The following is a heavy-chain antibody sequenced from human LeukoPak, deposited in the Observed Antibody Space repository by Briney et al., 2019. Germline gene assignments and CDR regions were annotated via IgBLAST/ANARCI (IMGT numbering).Heavy chain of an antibody. D-gene: IGHD3-22*01. V-gene: IGHV1-69*04. CDR2: IIPILGIA. CDR1: GGTFSSYA. Sequence: SVKVSCKASGGTFSSYAISWVRQAPGQGLEWTGRIIPILGIANYAQKFQGRVTITADKSTSTAYMELSSLRSEDTAVYYCAAPHNDYYDSSGYQGWGQGTLVTVSS. CDR3: AAPHNDYYDSSGYQG. J-gene: IGHJ4*02.